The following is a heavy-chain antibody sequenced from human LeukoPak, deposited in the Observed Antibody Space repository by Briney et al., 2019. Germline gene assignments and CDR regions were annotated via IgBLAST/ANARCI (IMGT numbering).Heavy chain of an antibody. CDR3: ARRVRGVDYFDY. J-gene: IGHJ4*02. V-gene: IGHV4-38-2*01. CDR1: GYSICSGYY. Sequence: PSETLSLTCAVSGYSICSGYYWGWIRQPPGKGLEWIGSIYHSGSTYYNPSLKSRVTISVDTSKNQFSLKLSSVTAADTAVYYCARRVRGVDYFDYWGQGTLVTVSS. D-gene: IGHD3-10*01. CDR2: IYHSGST.